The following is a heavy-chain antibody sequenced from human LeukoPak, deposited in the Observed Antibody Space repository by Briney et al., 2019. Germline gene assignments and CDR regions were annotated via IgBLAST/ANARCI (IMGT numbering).Heavy chain of an antibody. J-gene: IGHJ3*02. CDR3: ARRYSGSYSRLGAFDI. Sequence: PSETLSLTCAVYGGSFSGYYWSWIRQPPGKGLEWIGEINHSGSTNYNPSLKSRVTISVDTSKNQFSLKLSSVTAADTAVYYCARRYSGSYSRLGAFDIWGQGTMVTVSS. CDR1: GGSFSGYY. V-gene: IGHV4-34*01. CDR2: INHSGST. D-gene: IGHD1-26*01.